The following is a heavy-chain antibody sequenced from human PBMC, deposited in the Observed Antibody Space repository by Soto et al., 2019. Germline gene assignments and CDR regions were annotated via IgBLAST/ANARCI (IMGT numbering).Heavy chain of an antibody. J-gene: IGHJ4*02. CDR1: GFTFSSYG. CDR2: IWYDGSNK. CDR3: ARDRQSYGDYIFATDY. V-gene: IGHV3-33*01. Sequence: GGSLRLSCAASGFTFSSYGMHWVRQAPGKGLEWVAVIWYDGSNKYYADSVKGRFTISRDNSKNTLYLQMNSLRAEDTAVYYCARDRQSYGDYIFATDYWGQGTLVTVSS. D-gene: IGHD4-17*01.